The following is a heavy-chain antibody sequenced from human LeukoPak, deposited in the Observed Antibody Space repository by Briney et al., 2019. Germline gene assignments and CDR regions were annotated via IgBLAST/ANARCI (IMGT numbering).Heavy chain of an antibody. CDR3: ARVGSSSWYSFDY. Sequence: ASVKVSCKASGYTFTGYYMHWVRQAPGQGLEWMGRIDPNGGGTNYAQKFQGRVTMTRDTSISTAYMELSRLRSDDTAVYYCARVGSSSWYSFDYWGQGDLVTVSS. CDR2: IDPNGGGT. D-gene: IGHD6-13*01. V-gene: IGHV1-2*06. J-gene: IGHJ4*02. CDR1: GYTFTGYY.